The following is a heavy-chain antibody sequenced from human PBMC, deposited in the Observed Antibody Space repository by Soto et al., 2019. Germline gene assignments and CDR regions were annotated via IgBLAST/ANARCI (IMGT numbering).Heavy chain of an antibody. CDR2: LDAEDGET. V-gene: IGHV1-24*01. D-gene: IGHD2-2*01. Sequence: GASVKVSCKVSGYSLSDLSIHWVRQAPGKGLEWMGGLDAEDGETIYAQKLQGRGTMTEDTSTDTAYMELSSLTSEDTAMYYCATFPRPIERTPAAIGSLDSWGQGTLVTVSS. CDR1: GYSLSDLS. CDR3: ATFPRPIERTPAAIGSLDS. J-gene: IGHJ4*02.